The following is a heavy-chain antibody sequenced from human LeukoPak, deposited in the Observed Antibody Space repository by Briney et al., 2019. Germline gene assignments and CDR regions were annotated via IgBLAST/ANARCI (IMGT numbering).Heavy chain of an antibody. V-gene: IGHV1-46*03. CDR1: GYTFTSYY. CDR3: AREMATRLHAFDI. D-gene: IGHD5-24*01. Sequence: VASVKVSXKASGYTFTSYYMHWMRQAPGQGLEWMGIINPSGGSTSYAQKFQGRVTMTRDTSTSTVYMELSSLRSEDTAVYYCAREMATRLHAFDIWGQGTMVTVSS. J-gene: IGHJ3*02. CDR2: INPSGGST.